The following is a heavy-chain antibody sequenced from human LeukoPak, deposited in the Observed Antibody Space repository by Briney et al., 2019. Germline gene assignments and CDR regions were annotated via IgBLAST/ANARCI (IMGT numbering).Heavy chain of an antibody. CDR3: AREEGSGWYYHYFDC. V-gene: IGHV4-34*01. Sequence: SETLSLTCAVYGGSFSGYYWSWIRQPPGKGLEWIGEINHSGSTNYNPSLKSRVTISVDTSKNQFSLKLSSVTAADTAVYYCAREEGSGWYYHYFDCWGQGTLVTVSS. D-gene: IGHD6-19*01. CDR2: INHSGST. J-gene: IGHJ4*02. CDR1: GGSFSGYY.